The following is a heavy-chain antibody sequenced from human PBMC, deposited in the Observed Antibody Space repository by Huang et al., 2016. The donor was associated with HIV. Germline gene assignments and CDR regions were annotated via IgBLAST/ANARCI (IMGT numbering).Heavy chain of an antibody. D-gene: IGHD3-10*01. CDR1: GFTFSRYS. V-gene: IGHV3-21*01. J-gene: IGHJ4*02. CDR3: ASRFGDRI. Sequence: EVQLVESGGGLVKPGGSLRLSGAASGFTFSRYSMNWVRQASRKRRDGVSSISSRSRYIYYADSVKGRFTIARNNAKNSLYRQMNSLRAEDTAVYYCASRFGDRIWGQGTLVTVSS. CDR2: ISSRSRYI.